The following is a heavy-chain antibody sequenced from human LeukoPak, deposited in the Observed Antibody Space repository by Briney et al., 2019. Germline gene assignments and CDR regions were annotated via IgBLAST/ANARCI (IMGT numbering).Heavy chain of an antibody. Sequence: GGSLRLSCAASGFTFSSYSMNWVRQAPGKGLEWVSYISSSSSTIYYADSVKGRFTTSRDNAKNSLYLQMNSLRAEDTAVYYCARYNGLLLFDYWGQGTLVTVSS. CDR2: ISSSSSTI. CDR3: ARYNGLLLFDY. V-gene: IGHV3-48*01. D-gene: IGHD2-8*01. CDR1: GFTFSSYS. J-gene: IGHJ4*02.